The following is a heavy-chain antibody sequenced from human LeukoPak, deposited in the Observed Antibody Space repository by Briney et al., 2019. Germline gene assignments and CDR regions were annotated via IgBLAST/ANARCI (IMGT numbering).Heavy chain of an antibody. D-gene: IGHD2-15*01. J-gene: IGHJ3*02. CDR1: GGTFSSYA. V-gene: IGHV1-69*13. CDR2: IIPIFGTA. Sequence: ASVKVSCKASGGTFSSYAISWVRQAPGQGLEWMGGIIPIFGTANYAQKFQGRVTITADESTSTAYMELSSLRSEDTAVYYCARVGLGYCSGASCHGAFDIWGQGTMVTVSS. CDR3: ARVGLGYCSGASCHGAFDI.